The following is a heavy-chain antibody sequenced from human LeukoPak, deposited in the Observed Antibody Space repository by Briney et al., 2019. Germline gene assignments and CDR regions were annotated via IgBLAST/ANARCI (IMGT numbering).Heavy chain of an antibody. Sequence: PGGSLRLSCAASGFPFSNYEMNWLRQAPGKGLEWVSSINSRGSGEYYADSVKGRFTISRDNAKNSLYLQMNSLRVEDTAVYYCAREGSIVPHQDLDYWGQGSLVTVSS. CDR1: GFPFSNYE. D-gene: IGHD2-8*01. V-gene: IGHV3-21*01. J-gene: IGHJ4*02. CDR2: INSRGSGE. CDR3: AREGSIVPHQDLDY.